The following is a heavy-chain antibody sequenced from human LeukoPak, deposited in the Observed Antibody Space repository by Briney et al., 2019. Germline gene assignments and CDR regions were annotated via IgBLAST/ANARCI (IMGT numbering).Heavy chain of an antibody. J-gene: IGHJ6*03. Sequence: PAASVKVSCKASGYTFTSYAMNWVRQTPGQGLEWMGWINTNTGNPTYAHALTGRFVFYLETPVSTAYLQIGSLQPQDTAVYYFGTLTYYDFWSGYSPMDVWGKGTTVTVSS. CDR1: GYTFTSYA. D-gene: IGHD3-3*01. CDR3: GTLTYYDFWSGYSPMDV. CDR2: INTNTGNP. V-gene: IGHV7-4-1*01.